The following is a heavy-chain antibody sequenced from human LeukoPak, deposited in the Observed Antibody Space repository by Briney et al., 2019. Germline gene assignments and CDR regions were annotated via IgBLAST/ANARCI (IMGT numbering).Heavy chain of an antibody. D-gene: IGHD6-19*01. CDR1: GYTFTSYG. Sequence: GASVKVSCKASGYTFTSYGISWVRQAPGQALEWMGWISAYNGNTNYAQKLQGRVTMTTDTSTSTAYMELRSLRSDDTAVYYCARETIAVAGSWVRGLFDYWGQGTLVTVSS. V-gene: IGHV1-18*01. J-gene: IGHJ4*02. CDR3: ARETIAVAGSWVRGLFDY. CDR2: ISAYNGNT.